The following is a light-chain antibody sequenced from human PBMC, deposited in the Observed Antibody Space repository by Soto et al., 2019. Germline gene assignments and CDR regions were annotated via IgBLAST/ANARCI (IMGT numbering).Light chain of an antibody. CDR2: GAS. J-gene: IGKJ5*01. CDR3: QQYGSSPFT. Sequence: QSPGTLSLSPGERATLSCRASQSVGTYLAWYQQKPGQAPRLLIYGASTRATGVPDRFSGSESGTDFTLSISRLEPDDFVVYYCQQYGSSPFTFGQGTRLEIK. CDR1: QSVGTY. V-gene: IGKV3-20*01.